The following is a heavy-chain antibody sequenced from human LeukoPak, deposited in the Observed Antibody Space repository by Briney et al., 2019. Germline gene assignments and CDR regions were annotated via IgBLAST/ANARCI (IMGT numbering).Heavy chain of an antibody. V-gene: IGHV4-34*01. CDR3: AGRPIRICGVVIRSRRHWFDP. CDR1: GGSVSDYS. D-gene: IGHD3-3*01. CDR2: IDHSGST. J-gene: IGHJ5*02. Sequence: SETLSLTCGVYGGSVSDYSWSWLRQAPGGGLEWIGEIDHSGSTNYNPSLMSRVTISVDTSKRQLSLKLNSVTAVDAAVYYCAGRPIRICGVVIRSRRHWFDPWGQGTLVTVSS.